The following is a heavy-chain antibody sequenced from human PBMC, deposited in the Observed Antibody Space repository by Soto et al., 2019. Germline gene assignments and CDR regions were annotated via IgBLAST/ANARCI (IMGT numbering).Heavy chain of an antibody. Sequence: GGSLRLSCAASGFTFSSYGMHWVRQAPGKGLEWVAVISYDGSNKYYADSVKGRFTISRDNSKNTLYLQMNSLRAEDTAVYYCAEDARSSSWYYYYYYYGKDVWGQGTTVTVSS. CDR1: GFTFSSYG. D-gene: IGHD6-13*01. V-gene: IGHV3-30*18. J-gene: IGHJ6*02. CDR3: AEDARSSSWYYYYYYYGKDV. CDR2: ISYDGSNK.